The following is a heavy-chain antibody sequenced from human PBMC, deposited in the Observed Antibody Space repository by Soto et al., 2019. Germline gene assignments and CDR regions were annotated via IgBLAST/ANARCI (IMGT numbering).Heavy chain of an antibody. CDR1: GFTFSSYG. Sequence: QVQLVESGGGVVQPGRSLRLSCAASGFTFSSYGMHWVRQAPGKGLEWVAVISYDGSNKYYADSVKGRFTISRDNSKNTLYLQMNSLRAEDTAVYYCAKGLLRQQLDYFDYWGQGTLDTVSS. D-gene: IGHD6-13*01. V-gene: IGHV3-30*18. J-gene: IGHJ4*02. CDR3: AKGLLRQQLDYFDY. CDR2: ISYDGSNK.